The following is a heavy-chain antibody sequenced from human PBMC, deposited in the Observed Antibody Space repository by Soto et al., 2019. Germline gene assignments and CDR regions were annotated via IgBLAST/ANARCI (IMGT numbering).Heavy chain of an antibody. CDR1: GYTFTTYG. Sequence: ASVKVSCKASGYTFTTYGITWVRQAPGQGLEWMGWISTHNGNTNYAQKLQGRVTMTTDTSTSTAYMELRSLRSDDTAVYYCARENDILTGYYSPLFDFWGQGTLVTVSS. D-gene: IGHD3-9*01. CDR2: ISTHNGNT. CDR3: ARENDILTGYYSPLFDF. J-gene: IGHJ4*02. V-gene: IGHV1-18*01.